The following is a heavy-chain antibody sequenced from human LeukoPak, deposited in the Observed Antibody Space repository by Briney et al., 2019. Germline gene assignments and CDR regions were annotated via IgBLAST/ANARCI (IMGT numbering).Heavy chain of an antibody. CDR2: IKHDGSEK. J-gene: IGHJ5*01. V-gene: IGHV3-7*01. CDR3: AREGYVGGLWFDC. Sequence: GGSLRLSCAASGFTFSSHWMTWVRQAPGKGLEWVANIKHDGSEKYSVDSVKGRFTISRDNAKNSLYLQMNSLRAEDTAVYYCAREGYVGGLWFDCWGQGTLVTVSS. D-gene: IGHD1-26*01. CDR1: GFTFSSHW.